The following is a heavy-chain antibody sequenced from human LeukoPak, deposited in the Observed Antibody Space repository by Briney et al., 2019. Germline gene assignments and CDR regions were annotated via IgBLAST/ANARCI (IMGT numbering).Heavy chain of an antibody. CDR2: ISGSGGST. D-gene: IGHD1-1*01. CDR3: AEWNSVYWYFAR. CDR1: GLTFSIYS. Sequence: PGGSLRLSCAFSGLTFSIYSMSWVRQVPGKGLEWVSSISGSGGSTYHADSVKGRLTISRDNSKNTLYLQMNSPRAEDTALYFCAEWNSVYWYFARWGRGTLVTVSS. V-gene: IGHV3-23*01. J-gene: IGHJ2*01.